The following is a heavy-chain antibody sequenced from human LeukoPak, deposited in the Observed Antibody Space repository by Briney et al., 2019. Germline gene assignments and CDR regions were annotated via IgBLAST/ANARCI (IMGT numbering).Heavy chain of an antibody. D-gene: IGHD2-2*03. CDR1: GFTFSSYA. V-gene: IGHV3-30*04. CDR3: AKDGMDIVVVPATHSYYYYMDV. J-gene: IGHJ6*03. Sequence: GGSLRLSCAASGFTFSSYAMHWVRQAPGKGLEWVAVISYDGSNKYYADSVKGRFTISRDNSKNTLYLQMNSLRAEDTAVYYCAKDGMDIVVVPATHSYYYYMDVWGKGTTVTISS. CDR2: ISYDGSNK.